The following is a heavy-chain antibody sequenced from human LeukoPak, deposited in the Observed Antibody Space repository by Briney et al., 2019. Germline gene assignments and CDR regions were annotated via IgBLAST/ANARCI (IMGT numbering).Heavy chain of an antibody. J-gene: IGHJ5*02. V-gene: IGHV3-66*01. CDR3: ARVLSNWNKRMGWFDP. D-gene: IGHD1/OR15-1a*01. Sequence: PGGCLRLACAASGFSVSSKLMTWVRQAPGKGLECNSVIYSGGTTNYGTYVKRRFAITRANSKNTLYLQITSLRAEDTAVYYCARVLSNWNKRMGWFDPWGQGTLVTVSS. CDR1: GFSVSSKL. CDR2: IYSGGTT.